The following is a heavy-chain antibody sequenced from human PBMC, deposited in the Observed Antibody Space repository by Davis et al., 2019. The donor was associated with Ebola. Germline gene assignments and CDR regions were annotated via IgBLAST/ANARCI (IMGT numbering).Heavy chain of an antibody. Sequence: GGSLRLSCAASGFTFSSYGMHWVRQAPGKGLEWVAVISYDGSNKYYADSVKGRFTISRDNSKNTLYLQMNGLRAEDTAVYYCAVYDFWSGYYTGAFDYWGQGTLVTVSS. D-gene: IGHD3-3*01. CDR1: GFTFSSYG. J-gene: IGHJ4*02. CDR3: AVYDFWSGYYTGAFDY. V-gene: IGHV3-30*03. CDR2: ISYDGSNK.